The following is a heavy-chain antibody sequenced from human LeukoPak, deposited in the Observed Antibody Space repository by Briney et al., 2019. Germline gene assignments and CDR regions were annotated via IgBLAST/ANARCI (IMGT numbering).Heavy chain of an antibody. D-gene: IGHD2-15*01. CDR2: IIPILGIA. V-gene: IGHV1-69*04. Sequence: SVKVSCKASGGTFSSYAISWVRQAPGQGLEWMGRIIPILGIANYAQKFQGRVTITADKSTSTAYMELSSLRSEDTAVYYCAREREGYCSGGSCYPPSFDYWGQGTLVTVS. CDR1: GGTFSSYA. CDR3: AREREGYCSGGSCYPPSFDY. J-gene: IGHJ4*02.